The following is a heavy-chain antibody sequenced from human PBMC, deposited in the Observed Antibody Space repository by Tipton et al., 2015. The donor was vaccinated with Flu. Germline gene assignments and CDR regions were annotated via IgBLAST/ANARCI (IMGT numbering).Heavy chain of an antibody. Sequence: SLRLSCAASGFTFSSYAMSWVRQAPGKGLEWVSAISGSGGSTYYADSVKGRFTISRDNSKNTLYLQMNSLRAEDTAVYYRAKLEAQSSWQNPHYYYYYYGMDVWGQGTTVTVSS. V-gene: IGHV3-23*01. J-gene: IGHJ6*02. CDR3: AKLEAQSSWQNPHYYYYYYGMDV. CDR2: ISGSGGST. D-gene: IGHD6-13*01. CDR1: GFTFSSYA.